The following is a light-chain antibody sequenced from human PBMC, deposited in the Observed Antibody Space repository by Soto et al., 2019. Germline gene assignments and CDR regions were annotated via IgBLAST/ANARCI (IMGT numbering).Light chain of an antibody. V-gene: IGKV1-9*01. CDR3: YQLIGLPYT. J-gene: IGKJ2*01. CDR2: GAS. CDR1: QGITTY. Sequence: IQLTQSPSSLSASLGDRVTISCRASQGITTYLSWYQQKTGNAPHLLISGASTLPSGVPSRFSGSGSGTDFTLTISSLQPEDSATYYCYQLIGLPYTFGQGTRLEIK.